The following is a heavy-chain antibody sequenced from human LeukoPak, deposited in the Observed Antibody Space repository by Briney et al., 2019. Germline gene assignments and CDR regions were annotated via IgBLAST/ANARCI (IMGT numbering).Heavy chain of an antibody. D-gene: IGHD6-19*01. CDR1: GFTFSSYA. CDR2: ISYDGSNK. V-gene: IGHV3-30-3*01. J-gene: IGHJ4*02. CDR3: ARVWRGSGWYTVDY. Sequence: GGSLRPSCAASGFTFSSYAMHWVRQAPGKGLEWVAVISYDGSNKYYADSVKGRFTISRDNSKNTLYLQMNSLRAEDTAVYYCARVWRGSGWYTVDYWGQGTLVTVSS.